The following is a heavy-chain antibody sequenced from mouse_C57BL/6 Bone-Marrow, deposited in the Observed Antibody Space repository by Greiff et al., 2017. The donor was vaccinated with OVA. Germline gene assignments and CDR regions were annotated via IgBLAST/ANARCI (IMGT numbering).Heavy chain of an antibody. CDR1: GYTFTSYW. J-gene: IGHJ3*01. D-gene: IGHD2-3*01. V-gene: IGHV1-69*01. CDR3: ARYDGYSFAY. CDR2: IDPSDSYT. Sequence: QVQLQQPGAELVMPGASVKLSCKASGYTFTSYWMHWVKQRPGQGLEWIGEIDPSDSYTNYNQKFKGQSTLTVDKSSSTAYMQLSSLTSEDSAFYYCARYDGYSFAYWGQGTLVTVSA.